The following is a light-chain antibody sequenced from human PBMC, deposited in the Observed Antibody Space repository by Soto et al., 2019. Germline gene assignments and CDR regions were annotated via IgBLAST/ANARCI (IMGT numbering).Light chain of an antibody. Sequence: EVVLTQSPGTLSLSPGERASLSCRASQSVSNNYLAWYQQKPGQSPTLLIFGSTDRATGIPDRFSGSGSGTDFTLTISRLEPEDFAVYYCQPYGSSPPYTFGQGTKLEIK. J-gene: IGKJ2*01. V-gene: IGKV3-20*01. CDR2: GST. CDR3: QPYGSSPPYT. CDR1: QSVSNNY.